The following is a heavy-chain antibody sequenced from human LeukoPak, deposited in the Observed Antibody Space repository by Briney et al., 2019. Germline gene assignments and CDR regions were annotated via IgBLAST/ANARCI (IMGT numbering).Heavy chain of an antibody. Sequence: SETLSLTCTVSGGSISSYYWSWIRQPPGKGLEWIGYIYYSGSTNYNPSLKSRVTISVDTSKNQFSLKLSSVTDADTAVYYCARHRNMVRGIMDVWGQGTTVTVSS. V-gene: IGHV4-59*08. CDR1: GGSISSYY. J-gene: IGHJ6*02. CDR3: ARHRNMVRGIMDV. D-gene: IGHD3-10*01. CDR2: IYYSGST.